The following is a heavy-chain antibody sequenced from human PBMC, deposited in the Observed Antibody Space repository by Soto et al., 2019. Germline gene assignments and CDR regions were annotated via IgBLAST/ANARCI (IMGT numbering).Heavy chain of an antibody. CDR1: GFTFSSYG. V-gene: IGHV3-33*01. J-gene: IGHJ6*03. CDR3: ARDSINYYYYYMDV. Sequence: PGGSLRLSCAASGFTFSSYGMHWVRQAPGKGLEWVAVIWYDGSNKYYADSVKGRFTISRDNSKNTLYLQMNSLRAEDTAVYYCARDSINYYYYYMDVWGKGTTVTVSS. CDR2: IWYDGSNK.